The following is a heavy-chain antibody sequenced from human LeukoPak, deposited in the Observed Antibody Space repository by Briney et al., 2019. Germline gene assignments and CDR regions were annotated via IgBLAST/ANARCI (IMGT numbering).Heavy chain of an antibody. D-gene: IGHD6-19*01. CDR2: ISPSGGIT. V-gene: IGHV3-23*01. CDR1: GFTFSSHG. CDR3: AKDHRGGIAVAGPFDY. J-gene: IGHJ4*02. Sequence: GGSLRLSCAASGFTFSSHGMNWVRQAPGKGLEWVSGISPSGGITYYTDSVKGRFTISRDNSKNTLYLQMNSLRAEDTAVYYRAKDHRGGIAVAGPFDYWGQGTLVTVSS.